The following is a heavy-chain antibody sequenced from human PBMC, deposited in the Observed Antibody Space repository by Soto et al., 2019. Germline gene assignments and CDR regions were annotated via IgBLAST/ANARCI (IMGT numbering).Heavy chain of an antibody. J-gene: IGHJ6*02. D-gene: IGHD3-3*01. Sequence: GGSLRLSCAASGFTFSSYAMSWVRQAPGKGLEWVSAISGSGGSTYYADSVKGRFTISRDNSKNTLYLQMNSLRAEDKAVYYCAKAEPGGIFGVVPLYYYYGMDVWGQGTTVTVSS. CDR3: AKAEPGGIFGVVPLYYYYGMDV. CDR1: GFTFSSYA. CDR2: ISGSGGST. V-gene: IGHV3-23*01.